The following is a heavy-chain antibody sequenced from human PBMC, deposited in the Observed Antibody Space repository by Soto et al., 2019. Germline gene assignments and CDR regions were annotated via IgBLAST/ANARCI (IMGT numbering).Heavy chain of an antibody. CDR3: ERGGISYAKGYDY. J-gene: IGHJ4*02. CDR1: GFTFSSYW. D-gene: IGHD3-16*01. V-gene: IGHV3-74*01. CDR2: ISSDGSSA. Sequence: VLLVESGGGLVQPGGSLRLSCTASGFTFSSYWMHWVRQAPGKGLVWVSRISSDGSSANYADSVKGRVTISRDNAKNTLYLQMNRLRAEDSAVYGCERGGISYAKGYDYWRQGTLVTASS.